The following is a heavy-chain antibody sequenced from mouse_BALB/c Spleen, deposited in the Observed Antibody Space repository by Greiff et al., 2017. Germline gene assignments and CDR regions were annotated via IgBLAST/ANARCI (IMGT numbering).Heavy chain of an antibody. V-gene: IGHV2-9*02. Sequence: QVQLKESGPGLVAPSQSLSITCTVSGFSLTSYGVHWVRQPPGKGLEWLGVIWAGGSTNYNSALMSRLSISKDNSKSQVFLKMNGLQTDDTAMYYCARDPYYYGSSYGFDYWGQGTTLTVSS. CDR3: ARDPYYYGSSYGFDY. CDR2: IWAGGST. D-gene: IGHD1-1*01. J-gene: IGHJ2*01. CDR1: GFSLTSYG.